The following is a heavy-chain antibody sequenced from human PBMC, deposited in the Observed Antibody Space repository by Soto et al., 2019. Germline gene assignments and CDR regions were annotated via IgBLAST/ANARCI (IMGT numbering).Heavy chain of an antibody. D-gene: IGHD1-1*01. CDR1: GFTFSSYE. CDR2: ISSSGGGT. J-gene: IGHJ4*02. Sequence: GGSLRLSCAASGFTFSSYEMNWVRQAPGKGLEWVSYISSSGGGTYYADSVKGRFTFSRDNSKNTLYLQMNSLRAEDTAVYYCAKFGMATTKRSPPYYIDYWGQGALVTVSS. V-gene: IGHV3-23*01. CDR3: AKFGMATTKRSPPYYIDY.